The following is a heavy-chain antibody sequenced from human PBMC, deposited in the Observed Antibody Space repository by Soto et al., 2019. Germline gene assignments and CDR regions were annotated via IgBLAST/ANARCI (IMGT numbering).Heavy chain of an antibody. J-gene: IGHJ6*03. CDR3: ARGDDSTYYYYYMDV. Sequence: VHVVESGGGLVQPGGSLRLSCAASGFTFSSYWMHWVRQVPGEGLVWVSRVNSDGSRTSYADSVKGRFTISRDNAKNTLNLQMNSPRAEDTAVYYCARGDDSTYYYYYMDVWGKGTTVTVSS. V-gene: IGHV3-74*01. CDR1: GFTFSSYW. CDR2: VNSDGSRT. D-gene: IGHD4-4*01.